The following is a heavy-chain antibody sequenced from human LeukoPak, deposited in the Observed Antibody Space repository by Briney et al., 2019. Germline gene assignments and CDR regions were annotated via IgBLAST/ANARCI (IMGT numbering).Heavy chain of an antibody. CDR2: IGSSDAGT. Sequence: PGGSLRLSCAASGLTFSTYAMNWVRQAPGKGLEWVSRIGSSDAGTYYADSVKGRFIISRDNSKNTLYLQMNSLRAEDTAAYYCATVYNNDIDYWGQGTLVTVSS. CDR1: GLTFSTYA. J-gene: IGHJ4*02. V-gene: IGHV3-23*01. CDR3: ATVYNNDIDY. D-gene: IGHD1-1*01.